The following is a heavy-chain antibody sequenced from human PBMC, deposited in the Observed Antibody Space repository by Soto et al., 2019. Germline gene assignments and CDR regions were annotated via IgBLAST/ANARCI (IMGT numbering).Heavy chain of an antibody. Sequence: QVQLVQSGAQVKKPGASVKVSCKASGYTYDNYALHWVRQAPGRRLEWMGWIHAGNGDTKYYQSFQGRVTITRDTSASTVHMDLSSMRSEYTAVYYCARVQYSGYDFKLAFDIWGQGTMVNVSS. CDR1: GYTYDNYA. D-gene: IGHD5-12*01. J-gene: IGHJ3*02. V-gene: IGHV1-3*01. CDR2: IHAGNGDT. CDR3: ARVQYSGYDFKLAFDI.